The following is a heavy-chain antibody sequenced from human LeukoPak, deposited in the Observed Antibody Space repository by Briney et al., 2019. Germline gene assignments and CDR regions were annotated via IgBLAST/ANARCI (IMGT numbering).Heavy chain of an antibody. D-gene: IGHD3-3*01. J-gene: IGHJ6*03. CDR1: GYTFTGYY. Sequence: ASVKVSCKASGYTFTGYYMHWVRQAPGQGLEWMGWINPNSGDTNYAQKFQGRVTMTRDTSISTAYMELSRLRSDDTAVYYCARSYYDFWSGYYSDYYYMDVWGKGTTVTVSS. V-gene: IGHV1-2*02. CDR2: INPNSGDT. CDR3: ARSYYDFWSGYYSDYYYMDV.